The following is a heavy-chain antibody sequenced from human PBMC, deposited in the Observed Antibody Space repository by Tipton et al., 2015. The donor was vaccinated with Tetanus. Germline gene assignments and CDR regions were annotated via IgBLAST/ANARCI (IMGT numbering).Heavy chain of an antibody. J-gene: IGHJ4*02. Sequence: TLSLTCTVSGDSISSNYWSWIRQPAGKGPEWIGRIYINGRNNYNPSLKSRVTMSIDTSKNQFSLRLTSVTAADTAVYYCVRANYEFPKKGPFDYWGPGIAVIVSS. D-gene: IGHD3-3*01. CDR1: GDSISSNY. CDR3: VRANYEFPKKGPFDY. CDR2: IYINGRN. V-gene: IGHV4-4*07.